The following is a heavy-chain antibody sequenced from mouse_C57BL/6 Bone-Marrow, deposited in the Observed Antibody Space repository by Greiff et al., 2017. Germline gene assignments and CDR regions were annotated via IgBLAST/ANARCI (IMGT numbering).Heavy chain of an antibody. CDR1: GYSFTGYF. Sequence: EVKLQESGPELVKPGASVKISCKASGYSFTGYFMNWVKQSHGKSLEWIGRINPYNGDTFYNQKFKGKATLTVDKSSSTAHMELMRLTSEDFAVFYCADGAYYSNSAFAYWGKGTLFTVSA. D-gene: IGHD2-5*01. CDR3: ADGAYYSNSAFAY. J-gene: IGHJ3*01. V-gene: IGHV1-37*01. CDR2: INPYNGDT.